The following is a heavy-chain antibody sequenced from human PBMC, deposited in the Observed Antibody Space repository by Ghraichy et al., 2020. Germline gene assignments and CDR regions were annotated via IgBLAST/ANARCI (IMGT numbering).Heavy chain of an antibody. CDR2: IRSKAYGGTT. Sequence: GGSLRLSCTASGFTFGDYAMSWFRQAPGKGLEWVGFIRSKAYGGTTEYAASVKGRFTISRDDSKSIAYLQMNSLKTEDTAVYYCTRGVDIVVVPAAMGEYYFDYWGQGTLVTVSS. J-gene: IGHJ4*02. CDR3: TRGVDIVVVPAAMGEYYFDY. CDR1: GFTFGDYA. V-gene: IGHV3-49*03. D-gene: IGHD2-2*01.